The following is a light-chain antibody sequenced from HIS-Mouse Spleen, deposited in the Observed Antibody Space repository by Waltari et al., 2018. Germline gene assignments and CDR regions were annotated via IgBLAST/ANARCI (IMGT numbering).Light chain of an antibody. CDR2: SNN. J-gene: IGLJ3*02. CDR1: NSNIGSNT. Sequence: QSVLTQPPSASGTPGQRVTISCSGSNSNIGSNTVNWYQQPPGTAPKLLIYSNNQRPSGVPDRFSGSKSGTSASLAISGLQSEDEADYYCAAWDDSLNGWVFGGGTKLTVL. CDR3: AAWDDSLNGWV. V-gene: IGLV1-44*01.